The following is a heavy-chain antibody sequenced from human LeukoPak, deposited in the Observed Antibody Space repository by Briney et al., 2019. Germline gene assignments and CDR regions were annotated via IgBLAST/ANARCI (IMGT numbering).Heavy chain of an antibody. V-gene: IGHV4-4*07. Sequence: PSETLSLTCTVSGGSISSYYWSWIRQPAGKGLEWIGRIYTSGSTNYNPSRNSRVTMSVDTSKTQLSLKLSSVPAADTAVYYCARDSGNYYYYYMDVWGKGTTVTASS. CDR1: GGSISSYY. CDR3: ARDSGNYYYYYMDV. D-gene: IGHD1-26*01. J-gene: IGHJ6*03. CDR2: IYTSGST.